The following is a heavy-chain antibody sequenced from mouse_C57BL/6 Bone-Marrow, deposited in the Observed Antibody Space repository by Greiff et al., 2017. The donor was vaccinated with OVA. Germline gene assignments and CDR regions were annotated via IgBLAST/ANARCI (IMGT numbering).Heavy chain of an antibody. V-gene: IGHV1-5*01. D-gene: IGHD2-3*01. CDR3: TREALIYDGYHWYFDV. Sequence: EVQLQQSGTVLARPGASVKMSCKTSGYTFTSYWMHWVKQRPGQGLEWIGAIYPGNSDTSYNQKFKGKAKLTAVTSASTAYMELSSLTNEDTAVYYCTREALIYDGYHWYFDVWGTGTTVTVSS. J-gene: IGHJ1*03. CDR2: IYPGNSDT. CDR1: GYTFTSYW.